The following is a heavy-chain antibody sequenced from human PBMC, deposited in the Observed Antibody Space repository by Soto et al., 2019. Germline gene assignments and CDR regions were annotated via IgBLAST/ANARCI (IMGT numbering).Heavy chain of an antibody. D-gene: IGHD3-9*01. V-gene: IGHV1-69*13. Sequence: ASVKVSCKASGGTFSSYAISWVRQAPGQGLEWMGGIIPIFGTANYAQKFQGRVTITADESTSTAYMELSSLRSEDTAVYYCARNLMDYVLLTGYYIPYLFDYWAKGTLVTVSS. J-gene: IGHJ4*01. CDR1: GGTFSSYA. CDR3: ARNLMDYVLLTGYYIPYLFDY. CDR2: IIPIFGTA.